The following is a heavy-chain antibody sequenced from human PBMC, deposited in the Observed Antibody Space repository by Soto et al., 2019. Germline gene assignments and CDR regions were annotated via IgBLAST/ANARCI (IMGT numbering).Heavy chain of an antibody. CDR3: ARVFSDSSSFFDP. CDR1: GASVSSTYW. J-gene: IGHJ5*02. Sequence: LSLTCAVSGASVSSTYWWSWVRQPPGKGPEWIGEINHRGSANYNPSLKSRVTISVDISKSQFSLRLTSVTAADTAVYYCARVFSDSSSFFDPWGQGTLVTVSS. CDR2: INHRGSA. V-gene: IGHV4-4*02. D-gene: IGHD6-13*01.